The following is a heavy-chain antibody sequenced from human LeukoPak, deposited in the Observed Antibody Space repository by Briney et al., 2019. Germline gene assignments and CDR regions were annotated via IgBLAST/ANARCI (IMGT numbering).Heavy chain of an antibody. CDR2: INPSGGRT. CDR1: GYNFISYY. CDR3: AREDVVLVDAVRYYYGMDV. D-gene: IGHD2-8*01. V-gene: IGHV1-46*01. Sequence: ASVKVSCKASGYNFISYYMHWVRQAPGQGLEWMGIINPSGGRTSYAQKFQDRVTMTRDTATSTVYMELSSLRSEDTAVYYYAREDVVLVDAVRYYYGMDVWGQGTTVTVSS. J-gene: IGHJ6*02.